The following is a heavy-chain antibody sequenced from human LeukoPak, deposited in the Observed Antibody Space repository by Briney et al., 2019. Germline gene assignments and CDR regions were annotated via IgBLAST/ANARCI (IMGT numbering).Heavy chain of an antibody. CDR3: AAARGRGYTYGLGF. J-gene: IGHJ4*02. CDR1: GGSVSSGSYY. Sequence: SETLSLTCTVSGGSVSSGSYYWSWIRQPPGKGLEWIGYIYYSGSTNYNPSLKSRVTISVDTSKNQFSLKLNSVTAADTAVYYCAAARGRGYTYGLGFWGPGTLVTVSS. D-gene: IGHD5-18*01. CDR2: IYYSGST. V-gene: IGHV4-61*01.